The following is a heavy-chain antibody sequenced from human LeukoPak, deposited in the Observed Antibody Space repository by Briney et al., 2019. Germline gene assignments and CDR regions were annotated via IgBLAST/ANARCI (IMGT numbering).Heavy chain of an antibody. Sequence: PSQTLSLTCAISGDSVSSNSAAWNWIRQSPSRGLEWLGRTYYRSNWYNNYTVSLKSRITINADTSKNQFSLQLTSVTPEDTAVYYCARSLPATVGNWFDPWGQGTLVIVSP. V-gene: IGHV6-1*01. CDR1: GDSVSSNSAA. D-gene: IGHD2-2*01. J-gene: IGHJ5*02. CDR2: TYYRSNWYN. CDR3: ARSLPATVGNWFDP.